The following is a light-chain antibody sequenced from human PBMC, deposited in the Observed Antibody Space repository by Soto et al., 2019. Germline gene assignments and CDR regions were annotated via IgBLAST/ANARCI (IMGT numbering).Light chain of an antibody. J-gene: IGLJ1*01. CDR1: SSDIGGYNY. CDR3: CSYTGSYTSYV. Sequence: QSVLTQPRSVSGSPGQSVTISCTGTSSDIGGYNYVSWYQQHPGKAPKLMIYDVNKRPSGVPDRFSGSKSGNTASLTISGLQAEDEADYYCCSYTGSYTSYVFGTGTKLTVL. CDR2: DVN. V-gene: IGLV2-11*01.